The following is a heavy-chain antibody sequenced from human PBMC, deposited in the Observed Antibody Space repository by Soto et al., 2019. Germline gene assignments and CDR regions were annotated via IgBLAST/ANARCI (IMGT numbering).Heavy chain of an antibody. CDR1: GYTFTSYY. V-gene: IGHV1-46*01. CDR3: ARDRVSSSSNDY. Sequence: ASVKVSCNASGYTFTSYYMHWVRQAPGQGLEWMGIINPSGGSTSYSQKFQGSVTMTRDTSTSTVYMELSSLRSEYTAVYYCARDRVSSSSNDYWGQGTLVTVSS. CDR2: INPSGGST. J-gene: IGHJ4*02. D-gene: IGHD6-6*01.